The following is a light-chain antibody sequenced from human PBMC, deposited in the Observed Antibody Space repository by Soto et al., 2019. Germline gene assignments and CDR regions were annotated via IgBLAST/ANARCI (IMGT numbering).Light chain of an antibody. Sequence: DIQMTQSHSTLSASVGDRVIITCRASQSIGNLLAWYQQKPGKAPNLLIYKASTLESGVPSRFSGSGSGTEFTLTISSLQPDDFATYYCQHYNTYSPFGGGTKVEIK. CDR3: QHYNTYSP. V-gene: IGKV1-5*03. J-gene: IGKJ4*02. CDR2: KAS. CDR1: QSIGNL.